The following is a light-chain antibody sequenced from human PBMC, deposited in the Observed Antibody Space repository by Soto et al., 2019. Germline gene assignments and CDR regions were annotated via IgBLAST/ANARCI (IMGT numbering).Light chain of an antibody. J-gene: IGLJ1*01. CDR2: DVS. CDR3: CSYSPGTTLYV. CDR1: NSDVGDYNL. V-gene: IGLV2-14*01. Sequence: QSVLTQPASVSGSPGQSITISCSGTNSDVGDYNLVSWYQQCPGKAPKLVIFDVSNRPSGVSDRFSGSKSGNTASRTISGLQDEDEGDDFCCSYSPGTTLYVFGSGTKVTVL.